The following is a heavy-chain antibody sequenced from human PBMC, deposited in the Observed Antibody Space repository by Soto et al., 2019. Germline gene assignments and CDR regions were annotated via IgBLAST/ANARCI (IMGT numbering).Heavy chain of an antibody. Sequence: GGSLRLSCAASGFAFSTYAMNWVRQAPGKGLEWVSGIVDSGGRAFYADSVQGRFTISRDNSKNTLYLEMNNLRAEDTAIYYCAPVPAASSYYNTDVWGQGTTVTVSS. D-gene: IGHD2-2*01. CDR1: GFAFSTYA. CDR2: IVDSGGRA. CDR3: APVPAASSYYNTDV. J-gene: IGHJ6*02. V-gene: IGHV3-23*01.